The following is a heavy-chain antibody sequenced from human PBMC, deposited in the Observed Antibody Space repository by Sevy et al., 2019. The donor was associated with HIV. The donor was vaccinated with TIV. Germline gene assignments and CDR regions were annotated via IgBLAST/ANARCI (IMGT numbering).Heavy chain of an antibody. CDR1: GYTFTGYY. Sequence: ASVKVSCKASGYTFTGYYMHWVRQAPGQGLEWMGWINPNSGGTNYAQKFQGRVTMTRDTSISTAYMELSRLRSDDTAVYYCASPDTAVAGSMGFGYYGMDVWGQRTTVTVSS. D-gene: IGHD6-19*01. CDR2: INPNSGGT. J-gene: IGHJ6*02. V-gene: IGHV1-2*02. CDR3: ASPDTAVAGSMGFGYYGMDV.